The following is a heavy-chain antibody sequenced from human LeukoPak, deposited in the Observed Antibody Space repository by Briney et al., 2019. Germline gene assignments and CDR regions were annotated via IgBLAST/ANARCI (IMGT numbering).Heavy chain of an antibody. D-gene: IGHD6-19*01. CDR3: ARDLDSSGWNLDFGY. J-gene: IGHJ4*02. CDR2: IWYDGSNK. CDR1: GFIFSDCG. V-gene: IGHV3-33*01. Sequence: GGSLRLSCAASGFIFSDCGMHWVRQAPGKGLEWVAVIWYDGSNKYYADSVKGRFTISRDNSKNTLDLQMNSLSAEDTAVYYCARDLDSSGWNLDFGYWGQGTLVTVSS.